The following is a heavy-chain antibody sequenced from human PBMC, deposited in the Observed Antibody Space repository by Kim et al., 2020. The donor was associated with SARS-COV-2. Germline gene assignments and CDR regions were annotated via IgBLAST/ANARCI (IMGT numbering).Heavy chain of an antibody. CDR2: ISYSGST. V-gene: IGHV4-59*08. D-gene: IGHD1-7*01. Sequence: SETLSLTCSVSGGSISSYYWSWIRQPPGKGLEWIGYISYSGSTNYNPSLKSRVTISVDTSKSQFSLRLGSVTAADTAVYYCARGLGTTLFDYWGQGTLVTVSS. J-gene: IGHJ4*02. CDR1: GGSISSYY. CDR3: ARGLGTTLFDY.